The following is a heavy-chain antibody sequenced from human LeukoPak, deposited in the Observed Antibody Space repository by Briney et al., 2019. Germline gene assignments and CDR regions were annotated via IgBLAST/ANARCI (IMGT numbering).Heavy chain of an antibody. V-gene: IGHV7-4-1*02. Sequence: RASVKVSCKASGYTFTSYAMNWVRQAPGQGLEWMGWISTNTGNPTYAQGFTGRFVFSLDTSVSTAYLQISSLKSEDTAVYYCARDPIPAAMFNWFDPWGQGTLVTVSS. CDR1: GYTFTSYA. CDR2: ISTNTGNP. D-gene: IGHD2-2*01. J-gene: IGHJ5*02. CDR3: ARDPIPAAMFNWFDP.